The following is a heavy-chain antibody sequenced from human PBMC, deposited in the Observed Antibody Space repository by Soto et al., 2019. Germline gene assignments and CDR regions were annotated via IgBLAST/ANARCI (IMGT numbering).Heavy chain of an antibody. Sequence: QVQLVQSGPEVKKTGTSVKVSCKASGGTFSSRAISWVRQAPGQGLEWMGGIIPVFGRVNYAKKFQDRVTITADESTGIVYMELSILRSEYTALYYCANSRGGTFLGYHGMDIWGQGTTVSVSS. D-gene: IGHD3-16*01. J-gene: IGHJ6*02. CDR2: IIPVFGRV. CDR1: GGTFSSRA. CDR3: ANSRGGTFLGYHGMDI. V-gene: IGHV1-69*19.